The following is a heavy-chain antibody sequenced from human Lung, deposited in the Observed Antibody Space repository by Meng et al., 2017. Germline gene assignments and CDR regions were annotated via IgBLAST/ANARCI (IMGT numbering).Heavy chain of an antibody. CDR2: IYYSGST. J-gene: IGHJ6*02. CDR1: GGSISSSSYY. CDR3: ASLRITMIVDPYGMDV. V-gene: IGHV4-39*07. D-gene: IGHD3-22*01. Sequence: QLESQESGPGLVKPSETLSLTCTVSGGSISSSSYYWGWIRQPPGKGLEWIGSIYYSGSTYYNPSLKSRVTISVDTSKNQFSLKLSSVTAADTAVYYCASLRITMIVDPYGMDVWGQGTTVTVSS.